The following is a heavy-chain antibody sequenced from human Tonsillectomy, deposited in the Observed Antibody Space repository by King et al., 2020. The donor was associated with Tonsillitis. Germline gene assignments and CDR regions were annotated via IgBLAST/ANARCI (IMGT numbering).Heavy chain of an antibody. CDR1: GFTFSSYA. CDR2: ISGSGVST. V-gene: IGHV3-23*04. CDR3: AKSRTYVVMGAFDI. D-gene: IGHD3-22*01. J-gene: IGHJ3*02. Sequence: VQLVESGGGLVQPGGSLRLSCAASGFTFSSYAMSWVRQAPGKGLEWVSAISGSGVSTYYADSVKGRFTISRDNSKNTLYLQMNSLRGVGTAVYYCAKSRTYVVMGAFDIWGQGTMVTVSS.